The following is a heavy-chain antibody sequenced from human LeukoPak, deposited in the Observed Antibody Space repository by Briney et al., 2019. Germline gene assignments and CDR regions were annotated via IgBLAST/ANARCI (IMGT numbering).Heavy chain of an antibody. D-gene: IGHD6-13*01. Sequence: GGSLRLSCTASTFTLNNYWMSWARQAPGKGLEWVANIKQDGSEKYYVDSVKGRFTISRDNAKNSLNLQMNSLRAEDTAVYYCARGRSWPLDYWGQGTLVTVSS. J-gene: IGHJ4*02. V-gene: IGHV3-7*02. CDR2: IKQDGSEK. CDR1: TFTLNNYW. CDR3: ARGRSWPLDY.